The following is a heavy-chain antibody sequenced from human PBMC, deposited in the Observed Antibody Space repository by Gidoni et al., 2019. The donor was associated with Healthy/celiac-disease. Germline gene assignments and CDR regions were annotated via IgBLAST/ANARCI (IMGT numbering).Heavy chain of an antibody. Sequence: EVQLVESGGGLVQPGGSLRLSCAASGFTFSSYEMNWVRQAPGKGLAWVSYISSSGSTIYYADSVKGRFTISRDNAKNSLYLQMNSLRAEDTAVYYCAREGSCSGGSCYSLWFRNYGMDVWGQGTTVTVSS. V-gene: IGHV3-48*03. D-gene: IGHD2-15*01. CDR3: AREGSCSGGSCYSLWFRNYGMDV. J-gene: IGHJ6*02. CDR2: ISSSGSTI. CDR1: GFTFSSYE.